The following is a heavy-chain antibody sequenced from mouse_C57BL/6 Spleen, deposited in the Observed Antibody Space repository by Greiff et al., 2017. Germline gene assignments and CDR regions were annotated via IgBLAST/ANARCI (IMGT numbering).Heavy chain of an antibody. CDR2: IYPGSGNT. Sequence: VQLMESGAELVRPGASVKLSCKASGYTFTSYGISWVKQRTGQGLEWIGEIYPGSGNTNYNEKFKGKATLTADKSSSTAYMELRSLTSEDSAVYFDARGCTTVVADYWGQGTTLTVSS. D-gene: IGHD1-1*01. V-gene: IGHV1-81*01. J-gene: IGHJ2*01. CDR3: ARGCTTVVADY. CDR1: GYTFTSYG.